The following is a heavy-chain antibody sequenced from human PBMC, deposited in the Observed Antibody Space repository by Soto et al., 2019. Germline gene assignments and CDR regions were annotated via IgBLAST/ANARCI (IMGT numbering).Heavy chain of an antibody. J-gene: IGHJ6*02. CDR3: ARDLRCCGLDV. CDR1: GASMRSYY. Sequence: SETLTLTCNVSGASMRSYYWTWMRLSPGKGLEWIGDIFYSGSTNLNPSLRSRLSISIDTSKNKFSLMLNSVTAADTAVYYCARDLRCCGLDVWGQGTTVTVSS. CDR2: IFYSGST. V-gene: IGHV4-59*01. D-gene: IGHD3-9*01.